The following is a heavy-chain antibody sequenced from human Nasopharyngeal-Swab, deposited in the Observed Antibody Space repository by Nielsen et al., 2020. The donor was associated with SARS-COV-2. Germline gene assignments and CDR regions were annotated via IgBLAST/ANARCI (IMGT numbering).Heavy chain of an antibody. CDR2: IIPIFGTA. D-gene: IGHD1-1*01. J-gene: IGHJ6*01. CDR3: AGYDYYYYGMDV. V-gene: IGHV1-69*13. Sequence: SVKVSCKASGGTFSSYAISWVRQAPGQGLEWMGGIIPIFGTANYAQKFQGRVTITADESTSTAYMGLSSLRSEDTAVYYCAGYDYYYYGMDVWGQGTTVTVSS. CDR1: GGTFSSYA.